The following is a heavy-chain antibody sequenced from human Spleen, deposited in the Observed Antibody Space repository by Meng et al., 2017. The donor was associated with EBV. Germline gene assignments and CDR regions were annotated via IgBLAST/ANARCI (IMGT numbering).Heavy chain of an antibody. Sequence: HVQESDQGPGKPSGTLSPPCAVSVGSIRTSNWWSCVRQPPGKGLEWIGEIYHSGITNYNPSLKSRVTISVDESKNQFSLKLSAVTAADTAVYYCARDSRGAVAYAFDIWGQGTMVTVSS. CDR3: ARDSRGAVAYAFDI. V-gene: IGHV4-4*02. CDR2: IYHSGIT. CDR1: VGSIRTSNW. D-gene: IGHD6-13*01. J-gene: IGHJ3*02.